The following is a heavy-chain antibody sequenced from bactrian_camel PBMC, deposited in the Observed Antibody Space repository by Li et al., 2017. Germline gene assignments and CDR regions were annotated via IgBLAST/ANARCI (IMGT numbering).Heavy chain of an antibody. V-gene: IGHV3S32*01. D-gene: IGHD5*01. J-gene: IGHJ4*01. CDR1: GSSYDGC. CDR2: IVTGGGAP. Sequence: DVQLVESGGASVQTGESLRLNCTVSGSSYDGCLGWFRQAPGKKREGVAAIVTGGGAPIYVDSVKGRFTVSRDHAKATLDLEMTTLEVEDTAKYHCAYDLPRYCDLKVMTTRTRKYGQGTQVTVS.